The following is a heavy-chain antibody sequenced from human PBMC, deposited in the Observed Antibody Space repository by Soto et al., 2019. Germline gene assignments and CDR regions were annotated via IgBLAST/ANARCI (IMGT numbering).Heavy chain of an antibody. J-gene: IGHJ4*02. V-gene: IGHV3-74*01. CDR1: GFTFSSYW. Sequence: EVQLVESGGGLVQPGESLRLSCAASGFTFSSYWMHWIRQAPGKGLVWVSRASSDGSSTVYATSVKGRLTISRDNAKNTLYLQMNSLSDEDTAVYYCARGLPNYSSFDSWGQGTLVTVSS. CDR2: ASSDGSST. CDR3: ARGLPNYSSFDS. D-gene: IGHD4-4*01.